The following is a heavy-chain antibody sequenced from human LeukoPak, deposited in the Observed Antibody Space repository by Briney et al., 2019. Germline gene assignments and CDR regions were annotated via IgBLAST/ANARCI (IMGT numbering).Heavy chain of an antibody. J-gene: IGHJ4*02. CDR1: GGSIDTRSYS. CDR3: ATLTTVVTAYYFDY. V-gene: IGHV4-39*01. Sequence: SETLSLTCTVSGGSIDTRSYSWGWVRQPPGRGLECIGSVHNSGRTYYNPSLKSRVGISMDTSKNQFSLKLSSVTAADTAVYYCATLTTVVTAYYFDYWGQGTLVTVSS. CDR2: VHNSGRT. D-gene: IGHD4-23*01.